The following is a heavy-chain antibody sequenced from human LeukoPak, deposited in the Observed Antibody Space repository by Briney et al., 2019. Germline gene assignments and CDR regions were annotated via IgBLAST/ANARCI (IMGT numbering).Heavy chain of an antibody. J-gene: IGHJ6*03. CDR3: ARDGGMATGGTYYYYMDV. CDR1: GYSISSGYY. Sequence: SETLSLTCTVSGYSISSGYYWGWIRQPPGKGLEWIGSIYHSGSTYYNPSLKSRVTISVDTSKNQFSLKLSSVTAADTAVYYCARDGGMATGGTYYYYMDVWGKGTTVTVSS. V-gene: IGHV4-38-2*02. D-gene: IGHD5-24*01. CDR2: IYHSGST.